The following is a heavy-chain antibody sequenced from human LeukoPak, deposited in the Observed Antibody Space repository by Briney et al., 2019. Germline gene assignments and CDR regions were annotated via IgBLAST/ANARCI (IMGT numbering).Heavy chain of an antibody. CDR2: ISAHNGNT. V-gene: IGHV1-18*01. D-gene: IGHD4-17*01. CDR1: GYTFTSYG. J-gene: IGHJ2*01. CDR3: AKYLRYGDYVDGYFDL. Sequence: ASVKVSCKASGYTFTSYGISWVRQAPGQGLEWMGWISAHNGNTNYAQKLQGRVTMTTDTSTSTAYMELRSLRSDDTAVYYCAKYLRYGDYVDGYFDLWGRGTLVTVS.